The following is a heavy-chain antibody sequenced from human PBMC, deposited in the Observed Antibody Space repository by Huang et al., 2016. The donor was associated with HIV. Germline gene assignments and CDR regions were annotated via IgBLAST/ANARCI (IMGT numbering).Heavy chain of an antibody. J-gene: IGHJ4*02. V-gene: IGHV1-18*04. Sequence: HVQLVQSGADVKKPGASVKVSCKASGYTFDSYGINWVRQAPGQGLEWMGWSGPHSGKTNHAQKLQGRVTMTTATTTSTAYMELRILTSDDTAVYYCARDATGYGTGWSTEFDYWGQGTLVTVSS. D-gene: IGHD6-19*01. CDR2: SGPHSGKT. CDR1: GYTFDSYG. CDR3: ARDATGYGTGWSTEFDY.